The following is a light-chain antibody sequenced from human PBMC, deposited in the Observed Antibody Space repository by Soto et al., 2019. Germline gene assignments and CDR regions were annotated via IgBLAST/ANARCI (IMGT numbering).Light chain of an antibody. CDR1: SSDVGSYNL. Sequence: QSVLTQPASVSGSPGQSITISCTGTSSDVGSYNLVSWYQQHPGKAPKLMIYEGSKRPSGVSKPFSGPKSGNTAPLTIPGVPAEEQAYFYFLSFARNNTPFGFGTGTKVTVL. CDR3: LSFARNNTPFG. CDR2: EGS. J-gene: IGLJ1*01. V-gene: IGLV2-23*01.